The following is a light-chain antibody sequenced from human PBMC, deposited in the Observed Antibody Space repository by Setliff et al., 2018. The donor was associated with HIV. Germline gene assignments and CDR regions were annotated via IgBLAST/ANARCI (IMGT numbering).Light chain of an antibody. CDR3: CSYAGSYYV. CDR1: SSDVGGYNY. CDR2: DVS. J-gene: IGLJ1*01. V-gene: IGLV2-11*01. Sequence: ALAQPRSVSGSPGQSVTISCTGTSSDVGGYNYVSWYQQHPGKAPKLMIYDVSKRPSGVPDRFSGSKSCNTASLTISGLQAEDEADYYCCSYAGSYYVFGTGTKVTVL.